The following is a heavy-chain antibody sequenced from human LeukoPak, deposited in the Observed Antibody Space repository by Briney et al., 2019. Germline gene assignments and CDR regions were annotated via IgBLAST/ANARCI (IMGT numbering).Heavy chain of an antibody. CDR1: GFTVCSKY. J-gene: IGHJ4*02. CDR3: ARGLKYSSGWYYFDY. D-gene: IGHD6-19*01. Sequence: PGGSLRLSCAASGFTVCSKYMSWVRQAPGKGLEWVSVIYSGGHTYYADSVKGRFTISRDNSKNTLYLQMNSLRAEDTAVYYCARGLKYSSGWYYFDYWGQGTLVTVSS. V-gene: IGHV3-66*01. CDR2: IYSGGHT.